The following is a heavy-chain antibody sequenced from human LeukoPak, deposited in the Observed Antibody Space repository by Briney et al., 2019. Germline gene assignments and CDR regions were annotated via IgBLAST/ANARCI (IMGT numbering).Heavy chain of an antibody. CDR1: GGSISSYY. V-gene: IGHV4-59*01. J-gene: IGHJ4*02. Sequence: PSETLSLTCTVSGGSISSYYWSWIRQPPGKGLEWIGYIYYCGSTNYNPSLKSRVTISVDTSKNQFSLKLSSVTAADTAVYYCARAVAAAGFFDYWGQGTLVTVSS. D-gene: IGHD6-13*01. CDR2: IYYCGST. CDR3: ARAVAAAGFFDY.